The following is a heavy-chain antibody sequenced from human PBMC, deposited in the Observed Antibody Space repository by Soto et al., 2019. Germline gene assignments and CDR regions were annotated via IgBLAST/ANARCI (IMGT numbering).Heavy chain of an antibody. CDR3: ARDRVESGYPEYFQH. D-gene: IGHD3-22*01. CDR1: GYSFTTYW. Sequence: GESLKISCKGYGYSFTTYWIGWVRQMPGKGLEWMGIIYPGDSDTRYSPSFQGQVTISADKSISTAYLQWSSLRAEDTAVYYCARDRVESGYPEYFQHWGQGTLVTVSS. CDR2: IYPGDSDT. J-gene: IGHJ1*01. V-gene: IGHV5-51*01.